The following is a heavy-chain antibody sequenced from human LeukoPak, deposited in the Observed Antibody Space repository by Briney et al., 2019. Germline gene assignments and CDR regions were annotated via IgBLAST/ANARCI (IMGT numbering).Heavy chain of an antibody. CDR2: TVAGYSET. CDR3: VKDFCRGGNCPFPFFDS. J-gene: IGHJ4*02. CDR1: GFTISGHA. Sequence: GGSLRLSCVASGFTISGHAMSWIRQAPAKGLEWVSITVAGYSETHYADSVRGRFTISRDDSSNTLSLEMNSLRADDTGTYYCVKDFCRGGNCPFPFFDSWGQGPVVTVSS. D-gene: IGHD2-21*02. V-gene: IGHV3-23*01.